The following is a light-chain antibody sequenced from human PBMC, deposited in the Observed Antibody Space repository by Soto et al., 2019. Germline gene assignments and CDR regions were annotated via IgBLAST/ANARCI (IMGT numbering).Light chain of an antibody. V-gene: IGKV1-9*01. CDR1: QVISTS. J-gene: IGKJ5*01. CDR2: AAS. CDR3: QQLFDSPIT. Sequence: DIQLTQSPSFLSPSIGESVTITCRASQVISTSLAWYQVKPGKAPKLLIYAASTLESGVPSRFSATVSGTRFSLTITSLPPEDFANYYCQQLFDSPITFGQGTRLEIK.